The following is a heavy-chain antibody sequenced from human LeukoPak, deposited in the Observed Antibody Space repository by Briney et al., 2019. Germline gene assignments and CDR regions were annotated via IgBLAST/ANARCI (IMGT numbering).Heavy chain of an antibody. CDR3: ARELYGKSWCEY. J-gene: IGHJ4*02. V-gene: IGHV3-30*03. Sequence: GGSLRLSCAASGFTFSSYGMHWVRQAPGRGLEWVAVISFDGNDKHYADAVKGRFTVSRDNSRNTLYLQMNSLRDEDTAVYYCARELYGKSWCEYWGQGILLTVSS. D-gene: IGHD6-13*01. CDR2: ISFDGNDK. CDR1: GFTFSSYG.